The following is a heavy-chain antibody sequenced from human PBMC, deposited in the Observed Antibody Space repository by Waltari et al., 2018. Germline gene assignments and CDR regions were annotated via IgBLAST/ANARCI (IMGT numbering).Heavy chain of an antibody. J-gene: IGHJ6*02. CDR1: GGSISSGSYY. D-gene: IGHD2-15*01. Sequence: QVQLQESGPGLVKPSQTLSLTCTVSGGSISSGSYYWSWIRQPAGKGRAWIGYIYTSGSTNYNPSLKSRVTISVDTSKNQFSLKLSSVTAADTAVYYCAFSDGRYCSGGSCYSGLYYYYGMDVWGQGTTVTVSS. CDR3: AFSDGRYCSGGSCYSGLYYYYGMDV. CDR2: IYTSGST. V-gene: IGHV4-61*09.